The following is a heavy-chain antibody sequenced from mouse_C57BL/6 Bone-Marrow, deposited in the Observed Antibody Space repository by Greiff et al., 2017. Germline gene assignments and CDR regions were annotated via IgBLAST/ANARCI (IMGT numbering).Heavy chain of an antibody. CDR3: ARDATDGYYDWYFDV. D-gene: IGHD2-3*01. Sequence: EVKLVESGGGLVQSGRSLRLSCATSGFTFSDFYMEWVRQAPGKGLEWIAASRNKANDYTTEYSASVKGRFIVSRDTSQSILYLQMNALRAEDTAIYYCARDATDGYYDWYFDVWGTGTTVTVSS. CDR2: SRNKANDYTT. CDR1: GFTFSDFY. V-gene: IGHV7-1*01. J-gene: IGHJ1*03.